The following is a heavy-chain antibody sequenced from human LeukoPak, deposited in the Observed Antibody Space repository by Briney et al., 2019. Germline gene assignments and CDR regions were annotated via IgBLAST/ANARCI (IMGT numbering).Heavy chain of an antibody. Sequence: GGSLRLSCAASGFTFSSYWMSWVRQAPGKGLEWVAVIWYDGSNKYYADSVKGRFTISRDNSKNTLYLQMNSLRAEDTAVYYCAKAGAHGCSSTSCYTGLFDYWGQGTLVTVSS. D-gene: IGHD2-2*02. V-gene: IGHV3-33*06. CDR2: IWYDGSNK. CDR3: AKAGAHGCSSTSCYTGLFDY. CDR1: GFTFSSYW. J-gene: IGHJ4*02.